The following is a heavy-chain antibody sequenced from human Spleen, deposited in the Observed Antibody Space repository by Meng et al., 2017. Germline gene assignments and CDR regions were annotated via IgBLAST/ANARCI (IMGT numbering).Heavy chain of an antibody. Sequence: VQLQGVDPGRVKPSPALSFTCTVAGGSSNSFSYFLSWIRQRPGKCLEYIGYIYYSGSTYYNPSLKSRVTISVDTSVNQFSLKLSSVTAADTAVYYCARETSPSDQGWFDPWGQGTLVTVSS. CDR1: GGSSNSFSYF. CDR3: ARETSPSDQGWFDP. J-gene: IGHJ5*02. CDR2: IYYSGST. V-gene: IGHV4-31*03.